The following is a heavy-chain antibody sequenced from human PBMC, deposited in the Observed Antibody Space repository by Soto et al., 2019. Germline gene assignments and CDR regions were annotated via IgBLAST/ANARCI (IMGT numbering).Heavy chain of an antibody. CDR3: SSVRVRFLEWLGLAG. D-gene: IGHD3-3*01. CDR2: IIPIFGTA. Sequence: QVQLVQSGAEVKKPGSSVKVSCKASGGTFSSYAFSWVRQAPGQGLEWMGGIIPIFGTANYAQKFQGRVTITADESTSTAYMELSSLRSEDTAVFYCSSVRVRFLEWLGLAGWGQGTLVTVSS. J-gene: IGHJ4*02. CDR1: GGTFSSYA. V-gene: IGHV1-69*12.